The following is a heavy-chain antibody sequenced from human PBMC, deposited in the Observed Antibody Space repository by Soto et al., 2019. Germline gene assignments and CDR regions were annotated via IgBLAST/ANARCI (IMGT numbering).Heavy chain of an antibody. J-gene: IGHJ3*02. D-gene: IGHD5-12*01. V-gene: IGHV3-23*01. Sequence: PGGSLRLSCAASGFTFSSYAMSWVRQAPGKGLEWVSAISGSGGSTYYADSVKGRFTISRDNSKDTLYPQMNSLRAEDTAVYYCAKAWGYDWDAFDIWGQGTMVTVSS. CDR3: AKAWGYDWDAFDI. CDR2: ISGSGGST. CDR1: GFTFSSYA.